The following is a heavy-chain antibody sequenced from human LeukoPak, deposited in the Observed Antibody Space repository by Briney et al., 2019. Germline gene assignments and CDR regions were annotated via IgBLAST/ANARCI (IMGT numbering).Heavy chain of an antibody. J-gene: IGHJ5*02. Sequence: LETLSLTCTDSGYSISSGYYWGWIRQPPGKGLEWIGSIYHSGSTYYNPSLKSRVTISVDTSKNQFSLKLSSVTAADTAVYYCARGRVIQAWGQGTLVTVSS. D-gene: IGHD3-10*01. CDR2: IYHSGST. CDR3: ARGRVIQA. V-gene: IGHV4-38-2*02. CDR1: GYSISSGYY.